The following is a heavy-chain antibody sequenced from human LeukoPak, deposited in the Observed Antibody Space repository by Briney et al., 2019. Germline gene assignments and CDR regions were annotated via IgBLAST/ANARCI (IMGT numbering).Heavy chain of an antibody. CDR1: GYTFTGYY. J-gene: IGHJ6*03. D-gene: IGHD6-13*01. V-gene: IGHV7-4-1*02. Sequence: ASVKVSCKASGYTFTGYYMHWVRQAPGQGLEWMGWINTNTGNPTYAQGFTGRFVFSLDTSVSTAYLQISSLKAEDTAVYYCARESISSSWYYYYYMDVWGKGTTVTVSS. CDR3: ARESISSSWYYYYYMDV. CDR2: INTNTGNP.